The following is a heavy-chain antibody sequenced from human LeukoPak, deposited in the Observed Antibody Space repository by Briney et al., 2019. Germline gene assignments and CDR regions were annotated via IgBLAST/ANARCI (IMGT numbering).Heavy chain of an antibody. CDR3: ARDDYQLGSYYYGMDV. Sequence: GGSLRLSCAASGFTFRNYWMTWVRQAPGMGLEWVANIKQDGSDKYYVDSVKGRFTISRDNAKNSLYLHMNSLSAEDTAVYYCARDDYQLGSYYYGMDVWGQGTTVTVSS. CDR2: IKQDGSDK. D-gene: IGHD7-27*01. CDR1: GFTFRNYW. J-gene: IGHJ6*02. V-gene: IGHV3-7*01.